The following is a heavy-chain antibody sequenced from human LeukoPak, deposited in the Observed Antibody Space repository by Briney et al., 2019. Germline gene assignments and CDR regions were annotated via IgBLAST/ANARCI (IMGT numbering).Heavy chain of an antibody. CDR1: AFTFSKYP. J-gene: IGHJ3*02. D-gene: IGHD1-7*01. CDR2: ISSSSSPV. CDR3: VVSWNSGFGAFDI. V-gene: IGHV3-48*01. Sequence: GGSLRLSCAASAFTFSKYPMNWVRQAPGEGLEWVSYISSSSSPVYYADSEKGRFTISRDNAKSSLYLQMNSLRAGDTAMYYCVVSWNSGFGAFDIWGHGTMVTVSS.